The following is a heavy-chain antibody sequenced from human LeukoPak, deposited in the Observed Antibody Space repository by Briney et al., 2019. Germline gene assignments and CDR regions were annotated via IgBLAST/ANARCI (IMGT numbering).Heavy chain of an antibody. CDR3: AKMGIAVAGTRNY. D-gene: IGHD6-19*01. CDR2: ISGSGGST. V-gene: IGHV3-23*01. Sequence: PGGSLRLSCAASGFTFSSYAMSWVRQAPGKGLEGGSAISGSGGSTYYADSVKGRFTISRDNSKNTLYLQMSSLRAEDTAVYYCAKMGIAVAGTRNYWGQGTLVTVSS. J-gene: IGHJ4*02. CDR1: GFTFSSYA.